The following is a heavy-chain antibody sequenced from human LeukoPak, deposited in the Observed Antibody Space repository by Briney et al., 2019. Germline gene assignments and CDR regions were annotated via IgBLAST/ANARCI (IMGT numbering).Heavy chain of an antibody. J-gene: IGHJ3*01. CDR2: FSATDGSA. V-gene: IGHV3-23*01. Sequence: GGSLRLSCAASGFTVSSYGMTWVRQAPGKGLEWVSAFSATDGSAQYAESVRGRFTISRDNSKNSLYLQMNSLRDEDTAVYFCAKARIAAAGTGAFDVWGQGTMVTLSS. CDR1: GFTVSSYG. D-gene: IGHD6-13*01. CDR3: AKARIAAAGTGAFDV.